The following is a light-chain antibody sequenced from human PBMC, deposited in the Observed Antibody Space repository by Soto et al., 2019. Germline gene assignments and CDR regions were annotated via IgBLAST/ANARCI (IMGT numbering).Light chain of an antibody. J-gene: IGLJ1*01. Sequence: QSALTQPASVSVSPGQSITISCTGTSSDVGAFNFVSWHQQHPGKAPKLMIYNVYDRPSGVSYRFSGSKYGNTASLTISGLQGEDEADYYCSSYTVSRTYVFGTGTKLTVL. V-gene: IGLV2-14*03. CDR1: SSDVGAFNF. CDR2: NVY. CDR3: SSYTVSRTYV.